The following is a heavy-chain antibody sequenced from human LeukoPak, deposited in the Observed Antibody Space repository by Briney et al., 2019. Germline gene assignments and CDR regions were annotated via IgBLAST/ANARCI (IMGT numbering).Heavy chain of an antibody. CDR3: AKESSSLAFDY. D-gene: IGHD6-13*01. CDR1: GFTFSSYG. V-gene: IGHV3-30*18. CDR2: ISYDGSNK. J-gene: IGHJ4*02. Sequence: GGSLRLSCAASGFTFSSYGMLWVRQAPGKGLEGVVVISYDGSNKYYADSVKGRFTISRDNSKNTLYLQMNSLRAEDTAVYYCAKESSSLAFDYWGQGTLVTVSS.